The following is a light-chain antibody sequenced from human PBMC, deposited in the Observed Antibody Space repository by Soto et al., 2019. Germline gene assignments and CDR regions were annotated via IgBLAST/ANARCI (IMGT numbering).Light chain of an antibody. V-gene: IGKV1-5*01. CDR2: DAS. J-gene: IGKJ2*01. CDR3: QQYISYQYT. CDR1: QSISGW. Sequence: DIQMTQSPSTLSASVGDTVSITCRASQSISGWMAWYQQKPGKVPKLLIFDASSLESGVPSRFSGSGSGTIFTLSISGLHPCDFATYDCQQYISYQYTFGQGPKLEIK.